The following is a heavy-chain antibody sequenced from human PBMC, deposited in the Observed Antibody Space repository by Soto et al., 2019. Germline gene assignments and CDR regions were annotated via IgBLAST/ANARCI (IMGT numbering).Heavy chain of an antibody. CDR3: AKRRSGYSYYFDY. Sequence: GGSLRLSCVGSGVDFRGSYMNWIRQAPGKGLEWISYISDTGRTIHYADSVKGRFTISRDNSKNTLYLQMNSLRAEDTAVYYCAKRRSGYSYYFDYWGQGTLVTVSS. CDR1: GVDFRGSY. CDR2: ISDTGRTI. D-gene: IGHD2-15*01. J-gene: IGHJ4*02. V-gene: IGHV3-23*01.